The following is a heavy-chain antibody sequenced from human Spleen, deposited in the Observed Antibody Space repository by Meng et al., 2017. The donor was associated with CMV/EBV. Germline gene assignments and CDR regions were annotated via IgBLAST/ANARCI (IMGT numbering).Heavy chain of an antibody. V-gene: IGHV3-21*01. CDR1: GFIFSRYS. CDR2: ISSSSSHI. CDR3: ARALGDSPTNYYYYGMDV. J-gene: IGHJ6*02. D-gene: IGHD3-3*01. Sequence: GGSLRLSCAASGFIFSRYSMNWVRQAPGKGLEWVSSISSSSSHIYHADSVKGRFTISRDNAKNSLSLQMNSLRAEDTAVYYCARALGDSPTNYYYYGMDVWGQGTTVTVSS.